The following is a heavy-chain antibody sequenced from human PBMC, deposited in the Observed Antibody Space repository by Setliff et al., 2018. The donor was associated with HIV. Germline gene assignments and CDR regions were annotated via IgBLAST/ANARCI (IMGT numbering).Heavy chain of an antibody. D-gene: IGHD6-6*01. CDR2: INPSGGST. V-gene: IGHV1-46*01. CDR1: GYTFTSYY. J-gene: IGHJ4*02. CDR3: ARDRGGAAREYYFDY. Sequence: EASVKVSCKASGYTFTSYYMHWVRQAPGQGLEWMGIINPSGGSTSYAQKFQGRVTMTRDTSTSTVYMELSSLRSEDTAVYYCARDRGGAAREYYFDYWGQGTLVTVSS.